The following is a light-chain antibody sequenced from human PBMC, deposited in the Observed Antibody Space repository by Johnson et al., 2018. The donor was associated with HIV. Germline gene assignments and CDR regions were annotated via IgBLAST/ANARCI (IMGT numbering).Light chain of an antibody. V-gene: IGLV1-51*01. Sequence: QSVLTQPHSFSAAPIQKVNISSSATSSTIGNTYVPWYQQLPGTAPKLLIYDNNKRPSGFPHRFSGSKSGSSAALAFTGLQTGGVADYYCGTWYDRLLVFVFASENKVTVL. CDR3: GTWYDRLLVFV. J-gene: IGLJ1*01. CDR2: DNN. CDR1: SSTIGNTY.